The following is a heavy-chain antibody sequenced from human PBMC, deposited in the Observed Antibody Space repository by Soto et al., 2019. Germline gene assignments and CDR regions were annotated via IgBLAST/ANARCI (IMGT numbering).Heavy chain of an antibody. J-gene: IGHJ6*02. CDR3: ARERIITLQLWNTRRYGMDV. V-gene: IGHV4-34*01. CDR1: GGSFSGYY. D-gene: IGHD5-18*01. CDR2: INHSGST. Sequence: SETLSLTCAVYGGSFSGYYWSWIRQPPGKGLEWIGEINHSGSTNYNPSLKSRVTISVDTSKNQFSLKLSSVTAADTAVYYCARERIITLQLWNTRRYGMDVWGQGTTVTVSS.